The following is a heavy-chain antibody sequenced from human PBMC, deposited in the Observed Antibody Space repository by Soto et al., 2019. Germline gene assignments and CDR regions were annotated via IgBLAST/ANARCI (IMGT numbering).Heavy chain of an antibody. J-gene: IGHJ6*02. Sequence: ASVKVSCKASGYTFTSYGISWVRQAPGQGLEWMGWISAYNGNTNYAQRLQGRVTMTTDTSTSTAYMELRSLRSDDTAVYYYAREGITMIVVVREYYYYRMAVCGQGTTVTVSS. CDR1: GYTFTSYG. V-gene: IGHV1-18*01. D-gene: IGHD3-22*01. CDR2: ISAYNGNT. CDR3: AREGITMIVVVREYYYYRMAV.